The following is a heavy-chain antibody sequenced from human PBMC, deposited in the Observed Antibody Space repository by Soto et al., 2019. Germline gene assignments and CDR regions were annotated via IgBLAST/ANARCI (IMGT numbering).Heavy chain of an antibody. Sequence: ASVKVSCKTSGYTFTDYYTHWVRQAPGQGLEWMGWMNPKSGGAYFAQKFQGRVTLTRDTSIGTTYIEVNSLTSDDTAVYFCTRENIENSDGLYDAFDIWGQGIPVTVS. CDR3: TRENIENSDGLYDAFDI. D-gene: IGHD5-18*01. CDR2: MNPKSGGA. CDR1: GYTFTDYY. V-gene: IGHV1-2*02. J-gene: IGHJ3*02.